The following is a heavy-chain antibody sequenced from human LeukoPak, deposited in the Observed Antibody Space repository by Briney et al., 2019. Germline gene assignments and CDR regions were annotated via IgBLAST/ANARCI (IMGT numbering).Heavy chain of an antibody. CDR2: ISAYNGNT. Sequence: ASVKVSCKASGYTFTSYGISWVRQAPGQGIEWRGWISAYNGNTNYAQKLQGRVTMTTDTSTSIAYMELSSLRSDDTAVYYCARDLYYDFWSGYSLGDVWGQGTTVTVSS. D-gene: IGHD3-3*01. V-gene: IGHV1-18*01. CDR1: GYTFTSYG. CDR3: ARDLYYDFWSGYSLGDV. J-gene: IGHJ6*02.